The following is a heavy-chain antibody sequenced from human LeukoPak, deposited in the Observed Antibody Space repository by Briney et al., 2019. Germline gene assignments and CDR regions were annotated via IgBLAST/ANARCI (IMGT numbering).Heavy chain of an antibody. CDR3: ARSCGGDCHHP. J-gene: IGHJ5*02. D-gene: IGHD2-21*02. Sequence: SVKVSCKASGGTFSSYSISWVRQAPGQGLEWMGGIIPSFGTANYAQKFEGRVTITADESTSTAYMELSSLRSEDTAVYYGARSCGGDCHHPWGQGTLVTVSS. CDR2: IIPSFGTA. V-gene: IGHV1-69*13. CDR1: GGTFSSYS.